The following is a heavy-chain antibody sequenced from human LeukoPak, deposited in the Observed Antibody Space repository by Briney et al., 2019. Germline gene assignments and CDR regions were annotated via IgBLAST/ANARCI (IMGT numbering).Heavy chain of an antibody. D-gene: IGHD3-10*01. V-gene: IGHV3-15*01. CDR1: GFTFSNPW. Sequence: GGSLRLSCAASGFTFSNPWMSWVSQPPGKGLEWVGRIKITNDGGKTYYAESVKGRFTISRDDSKNTLYLQMNSLRTEDTAVYYCTTSICFGEYYFDPWGQGTPVT. CDR2: IKITNDGGKT. J-gene: IGHJ5*02. CDR3: TTSICFGEYYFDP.